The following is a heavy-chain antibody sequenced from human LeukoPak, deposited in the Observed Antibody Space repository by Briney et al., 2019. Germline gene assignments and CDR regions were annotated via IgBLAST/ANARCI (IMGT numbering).Heavy chain of an antibody. D-gene: IGHD6-6*01. V-gene: IGHV4-59*11. CDR2: IYYSGST. CDR3: ARGGEYSSPNWFDP. CDR1: GGSISSHY. J-gene: IGHJ5*02. Sequence: SETLSLTCTVSGGSISSHYWSWIRQPPGKGLEWIGYIYYSGSTNHNPSLKSRVTTSVDTSKNQFSLKLSSVTAADTAVYYCARGGEYSSPNWFDPWGQGTLVTVSS.